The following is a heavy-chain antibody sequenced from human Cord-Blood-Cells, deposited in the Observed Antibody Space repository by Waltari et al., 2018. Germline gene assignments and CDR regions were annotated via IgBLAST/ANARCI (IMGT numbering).Heavy chain of an antibody. CDR1: GFTVSSNY. J-gene: IGHJ4*02. V-gene: IGHV3-53*01. CDR2: IYSGGST. CDR3: ARDRSGYDGGMP. D-gene: IGHD5-12*01. Sequence: VQLVESGGGLIQPGGSLRPSCAASGFTVSSNYMSWVRQAPGKGLEWVSVIYSGGSTYYADSVKGRFTISRDNSKNTLYLQMNSLRAEDTAVYYCARDRSGYDGGMPWGQGTLVTVSS.